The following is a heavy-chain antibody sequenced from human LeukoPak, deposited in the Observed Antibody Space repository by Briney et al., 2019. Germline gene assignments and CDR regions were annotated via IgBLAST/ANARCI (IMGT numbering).Heavy chain of an antibody. Sequence: GESLKISFKGSGYSFTSYWIGWVRQMPGKGLEWMGIIYPGDSDTRYSPSFQGQVTISADKSISTAYLQWSSLKASDTAMYYCARPHGYCSGGSCYSSDYFAYWGQGTLVTVSS. D-gene: IGHD2-15*01. CDR2: IYPGDSDT. CDR1: GYSFTSYW. CDR3: ARPHGYCSGGSCYSSDYFAY. V-gene: IGHV5-51*01. J-gene: IGHJ4*02.